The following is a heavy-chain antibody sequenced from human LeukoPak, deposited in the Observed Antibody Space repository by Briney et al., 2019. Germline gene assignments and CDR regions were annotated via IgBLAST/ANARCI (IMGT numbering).Heavy chain of an antibody. J-gene: IGHJ5*01. Sequence: SETLSLTCSVSGGSISSNYWSWFRQPPGKGLEWIGYIYYSGSTTYNPSLKSRVTISVDTSKTQFSLKLTSVTAADTAVYYCATYRSTSGYVDSWGHGTLVTVSS. CDR1: GGSISSNY. CDR3: ATYRSTSGYVDS. CDR2: IYYSGST. V-gene: IGHV4-59*08. D-gene: IGHD3-22*01.